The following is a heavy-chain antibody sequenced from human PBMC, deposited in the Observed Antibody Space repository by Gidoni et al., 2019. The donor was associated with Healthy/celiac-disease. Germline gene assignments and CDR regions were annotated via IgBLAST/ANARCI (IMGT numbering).Heavy chain of an antibody. Sequence: QLQLQESGPGLVKPSETLSLTCTVSGGSISSSSYYWGWIRQPPGKGLEWIGSIYYSGSTYYNPSLKSRVTISVDTSKNQFSLKLSSVTAADTAVYYCARILYCTNGVCYTGSYYYYGMDVWGQGTTVTVSS. CDR3: ARILYCTNGVCYTGSYYYYGMDV. D-gene: IGHD2-8*01. CDR2: IYYSGST. CDR1: GGSISSSSYY. J-gene: IGHJ6*02. V-gene: IGHV4-39*01.